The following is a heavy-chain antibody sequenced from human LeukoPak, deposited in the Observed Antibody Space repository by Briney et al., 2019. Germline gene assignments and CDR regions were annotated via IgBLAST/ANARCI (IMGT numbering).Heavy chain of an antibody. J-gene: IGHJ4*02. CDR3: ARGGAAALPDY. CDR2: IYSGDTT. D-gene: IGHD6-13*01. CDR1: GFTVSTNY. Sequence: GGSLRLSCAASGFTVSTNYMSWVRQAPGKGLEWVSVIYSGDTTFYADSVRGKFTISRDNSKNTMFLQMNTLRAEDTAVYYCARGGAAALPDYWGQGTLVTVSS. V-gene: IGHV3-66*01.